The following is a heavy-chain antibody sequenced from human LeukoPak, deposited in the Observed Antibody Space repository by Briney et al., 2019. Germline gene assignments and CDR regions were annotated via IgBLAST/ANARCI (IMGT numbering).Heavy chain of an antibody. J-gene: IGHJ6*02. CDR2: INTNTGNP. Sequence: ASVKVSCKASGGTFSSYAISWVRQAPGQGLEWMGWINTNTGNPTYAQGFTGRFVFSLDTSVSTAYLQISSLKAEDTAVYYCALAPYYYYYGMDVWGQGTTVTVSS. CDR3: ALAPYYYYYGMDV. CDR1: GGTFSSYA. V-gene: IGHV7-4-1*02. D-gene: IGHD3-3*02.